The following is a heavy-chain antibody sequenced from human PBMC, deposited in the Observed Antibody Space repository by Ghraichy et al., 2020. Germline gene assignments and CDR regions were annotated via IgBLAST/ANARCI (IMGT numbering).Heavy chain of an antibody. D-gene: IGHD6-19*01. CDR3: ARKYGSGWLSYWYFDL. Sequence: SETLSLTCTVSDGSITGTNYYWGWIRQPPGKGLEWIGSIHYSGNSYYNPSLKSRVTIFVDTSKNQFSLRLTSATAADTAVYSCARKYGSGWLSYWYFDLWGRGTLVTVSS. V-gene: IGHV4-39*01. CDR1: DGSITGTNYY. CDR2: IHYSGNS. J-gene: IGHJ2*01.